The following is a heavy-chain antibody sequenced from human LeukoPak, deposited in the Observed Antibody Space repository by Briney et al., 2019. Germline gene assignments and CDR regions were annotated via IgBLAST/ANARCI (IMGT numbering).Heavy chain of an antibody. V-gene: IGHV1-46*01. CDR2: INPSGGST. CDR3: ARAAYCGGDCYSKTFDY. J-gene: IGHJ4*02. CDR1: GYTFTSYY. Sequence: ASVKVSCKASGYTFTSYYMHWVRQAPGQGLEWMGLINPSGGSTSYAQKFQGRVTMTRDTSTSTVYMELSSLRSEDTAVYYCARAAYCGGDCYSKTFDYWGQGTLVTVSS. D-gene: IGHD2-21*02.